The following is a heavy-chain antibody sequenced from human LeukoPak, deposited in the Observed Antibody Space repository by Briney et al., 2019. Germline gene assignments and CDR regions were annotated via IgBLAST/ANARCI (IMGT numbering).Heavy chain of an antibody. D-gene: IGHD5-18*01. CDR2: ISGDGGST. CDR3: AKASATGYSYGYVGY. J-gene: IGHJ4*02. Sequence: GGSLRLSCAASGFTFDDYAMHWVRQAPGKGLEWVSLISGDGGSTYYADSVKGRFTISRDNSKNSLYLQMNSLRTEDTALYYCAKASATGYSYGYVGYWGQGTLVTVSS. V-gene: IGHV3-43*02. CDR1: GFTFDDYA.